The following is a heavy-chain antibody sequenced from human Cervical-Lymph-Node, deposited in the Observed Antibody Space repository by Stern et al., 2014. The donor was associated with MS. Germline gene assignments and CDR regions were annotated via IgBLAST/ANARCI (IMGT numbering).Heavy chain of an antibody. D-gene: IGHD5-24*01. J-gene: IGHJ4*02. CDR1: GGTFSSYT. CDR3: ARGRDGYNWLDY. V-gene: IGHV1-69*02. Sequence: QVQLVQSGAEVIKPGSSVKVSCKASGGTFSSYTISWVRQAPGQGLEWMGRIIPVVHLVDHSQKFQGRVTMTADNSTSTAYMELSSLRSDDTAVYYCARGRDGYNWLDYWGQGTLVTVSS. CDR2: IIPVVHLV.